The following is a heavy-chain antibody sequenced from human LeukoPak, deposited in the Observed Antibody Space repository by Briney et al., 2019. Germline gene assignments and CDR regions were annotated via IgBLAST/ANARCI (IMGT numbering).Heavy chain of an antibody. CDR1: GFAFNNYV. J-gene: IGHJ4*02. CDR3: AKGSGTSRPYYLDY. D-gene: IGHD6-25*01. CDR2: ISGSGDST. Sequence: HPGGSLRLSCAASGFAFNNYVMTWVRQIPGKGLDWFSAISGSGDSTYYADSVKGRFTISRDNSRTTMYLQMTSLTADDTAVYYCAKGSGTSRPYYLDYWGRGTLVTVSS. V-gene: IGHV3-23*01.